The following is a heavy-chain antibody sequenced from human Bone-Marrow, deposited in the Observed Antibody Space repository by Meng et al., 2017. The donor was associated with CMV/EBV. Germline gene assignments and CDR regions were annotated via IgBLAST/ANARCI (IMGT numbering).Heavy chain of an antibody. CDR2: INEDGSEK. J-gene: IGHJ4*02. CDR1: GFTFSSYW. D-gene: IGHD4-11*01. V-gene: IGHV3-7*03. Sequence: GESLKISCAVSGFTFSSYWMNWVRQGPGKGLELVANINEDGSEKNYVDSLKGRFTISRDNSKNTLYLQMNSLRAEDTAVYYCATQGWTTVTPFDYWGQGTLVTGSS. CDR3: ATQGWTTVTPFDY.